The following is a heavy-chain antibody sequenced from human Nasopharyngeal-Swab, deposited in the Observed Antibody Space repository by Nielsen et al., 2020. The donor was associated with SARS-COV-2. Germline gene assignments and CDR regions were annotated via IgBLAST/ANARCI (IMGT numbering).Heavy chain of an antibody. Sequence: GGSLRLSCAASGFTFSDYYMNWLRQAPGKGLEWVSYISSRGSTIHYADSVKGRFTISRDNAKNSLYLQMNSLGAEDTAVYYCARAGGFGVVTHDVFDIWGQGTMVTVSS. D-gene: IGHD3-3*01. J-gene: IGHJ3*02. CDR1: GFTFSDYY. V-gene: IGHV3-11*01. CDR2: ISSRGSTI. CDR3: ARAGGFGVVTHDVFDI.